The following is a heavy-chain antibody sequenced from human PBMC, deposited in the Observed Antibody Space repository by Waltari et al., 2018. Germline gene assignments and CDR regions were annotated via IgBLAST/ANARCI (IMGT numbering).Heavy chain of an antibody. V-gene: IGHV4-39*01. Sequence: QLHLQESGPGLVKPSATLSLTCSVSGGSITNNIHYWGWTRHTPGKGLEWIATISYTGATYNNPSLKSRVTISGDTSKNQFSLKLTSVTAADTAVYYCATYIGASIGTAAFDVWGRGALVTVSS. CDR3: ATYIGASIGTAAFDV. J-gene: IGHJ3*01. CDR2: ISYTGAT. D-gene: IGHD3-16*01. CDR1: GGSITNNIHY.